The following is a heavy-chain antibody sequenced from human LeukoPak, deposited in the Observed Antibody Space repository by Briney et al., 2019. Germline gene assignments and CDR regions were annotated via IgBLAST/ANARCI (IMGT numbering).Heavy chain of an antibody. Sequence: QTGGSLRLSCVASRFTFSYSGMHWVRQAPGKGLEWVAVIFYDGRNEYYSDSVKGRFTISRDNSKNTVYLQMDSLRAEDTAVYYCSKDDTGSLDFWGQGTLVTVSS. J-gene: IGHJ4*02. CDR3: SKDDTGSLDF. CDR1: RFTFSYSG. V-gene: IGHV3-30*18. D-gene: IGHD1-1*01. CDR2: IFYDGRNE.